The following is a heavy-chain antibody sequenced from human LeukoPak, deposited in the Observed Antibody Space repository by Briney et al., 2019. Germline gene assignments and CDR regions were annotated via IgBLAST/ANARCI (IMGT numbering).Heavy chain of an antibody. J-gene: IGHJ3*02. CDR2: ISWNSGSI. CDR3: AKHWDGSSWYFDAFDI. D-gene: IGHD6-13*01. Sequence: GGSLRLSCAASGFTFDDYAMHWVRQAPGKGLEWVSGISWNSGSIGYADSVKGRFTISRDNAKNSLYLQMNSLRAEDTALYYCAKHWDGSSWYFDAFDIWGQGTMVTVSS. V-gene: IGHV3-9*01. CDR1: GFTFDDYA.